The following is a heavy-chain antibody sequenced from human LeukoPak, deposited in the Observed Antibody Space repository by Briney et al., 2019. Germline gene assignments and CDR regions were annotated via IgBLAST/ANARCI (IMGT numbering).Heavy chain of an antibody. CDR2: FYLSGST. CDR1: GGSISSYY. CDR3: ARDFLLQSEGLFDY. J-gene: IGHJ4*02. V-gene: IGHV4-4*07. Sequence: PSETLSLTCTVSGGSISSYYWSWIRQPAGKGLEWIGRFYLSGSTNYNPSLKSRVTMSVDTSKNQFSLGLNSVTAADTAVYYCARDFLLQSEGLFDYWGQGTLVTVSS. D-gene: IGHD4-11*01.